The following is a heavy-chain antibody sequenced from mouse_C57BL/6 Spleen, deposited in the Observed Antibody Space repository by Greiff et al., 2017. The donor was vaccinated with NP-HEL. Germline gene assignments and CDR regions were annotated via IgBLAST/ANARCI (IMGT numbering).Heavy chain of an antibody. Sequence: QVQLQQPGAELVMPGASVKLSCKASGYTFTSYWMHWVKQRPGQGLEWIGEIDPSDSYTNYNQKFKGKSTLTVDKSSSTAYMQLSSLTSEDSAVYYCARGRITTVVATPFAYWGQGTLVTVSA. CDR2: IDPSDSYT. CDR3: ARGRITTVVATPFAY. V-gene: IGHV1-69*01. D-gene: IGHD1-1*01. J-gene: IGHJ3*01. CDR1: GYTFTSYW.